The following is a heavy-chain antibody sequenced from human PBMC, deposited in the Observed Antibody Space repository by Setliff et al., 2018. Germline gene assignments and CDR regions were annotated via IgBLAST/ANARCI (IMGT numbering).Heavy chain of an antibody. CDR1: GFSFDDYA. J-gene: IGHJ6*03. CDR3: AREGVDSRSSTDYRYYMDV. Sequence: GGSLRLSCAASGFSFDDYAMHWVRQAPGKGLEWVSGITWDSAGIGYADSVKGRFTISRDNAKNSVYLQVNSLRAEGTAVYYCAREGVDSRSSTDYRYYMDVWGKGTTVTVSS. CDR2: ITWDSAGI. D-gene: IGHD3-22*01. V-gene: IGHV3-9*01.